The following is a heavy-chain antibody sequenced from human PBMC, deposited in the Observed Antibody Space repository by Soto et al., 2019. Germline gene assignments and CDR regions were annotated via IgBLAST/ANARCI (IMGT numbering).Heavy chain of an antibody. CDR2: INHSGST. CDR3: AGMGHMVRATRVDY. D-gene: IGHD3-10*01. V-gene: IGHV4-34*01. J-gene: IGHJ4*02. CDR1: GGSFSGYY. Sequence: QVQLQQWGAGLLKPSETLSLTCAVYGGSFSGYYWSWIRQPPGKGLEWIGEINHSGSTNYNPSLKSRVTISVDTSKNQFSLKLSSVTAADTAVYYCAGMGHMVRATRVDYWGQGTLVTVSS.